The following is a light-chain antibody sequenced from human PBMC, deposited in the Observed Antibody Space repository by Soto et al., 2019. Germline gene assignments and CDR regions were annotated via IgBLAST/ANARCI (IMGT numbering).Light chain of an antibody. V-gene: IGKV1-17*01. CDR1: QNINKN. J-gene: IGKJ1*01. CDR2: GAS. CDR3: QHYNSYSEA. Sequence: DVQMTQFPSSLSASVGDRVTITCRASQNINKNLHWYQHNPGKAPKLLIYGASNLQSGVPSRFSGSGSGTEFTLTISSLQPDDFATYYCQHYNSYSEAFGQGTKVDIK.